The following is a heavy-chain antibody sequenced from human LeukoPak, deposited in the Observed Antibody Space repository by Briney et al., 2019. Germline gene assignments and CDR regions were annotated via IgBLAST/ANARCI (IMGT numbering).Heavy chain of an antibody. V-gene: IGHV3-74*01. CDR2: INIDGSDI. Sequence: GGSLRLSCAASGFTFRDYWMHWVRQAPGKGLVWVSRINIDGSDITYADSVKGRFTISRDNAKNTLYLQMNSLRAEDTAVYYCARDRSPTNGGSDSWGQGSLVTVSS. J-gene: IGHJ4*02. D-gene: IGHD7-27*01. CDR1: GFTFRDYW. CDR3: ARDRSPTNGGSDS.